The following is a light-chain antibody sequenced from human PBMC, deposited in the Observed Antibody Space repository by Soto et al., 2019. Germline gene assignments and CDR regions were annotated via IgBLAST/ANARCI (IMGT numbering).Light chain of an antibody. V-gene: IGLV2-23*02. CDR1: SSDVGSYNL. Sequence: QSALTQPASVSGSPGQSITISCTGTSSDVGSYNLVSWYQQRPGKAPKLIIYEVSKRPSGVSNRFSGSKSGNTASLTISGLQAEDEADYSCCSYAGSSTWVFGGGTKLTVL. J-gene: IGLJ3*02. CDR3: CSYAGSSTWV. CDR2: EVS.